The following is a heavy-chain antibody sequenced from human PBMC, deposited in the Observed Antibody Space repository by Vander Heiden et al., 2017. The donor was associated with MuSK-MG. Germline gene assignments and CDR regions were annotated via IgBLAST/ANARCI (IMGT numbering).Heavy chain of an antibody. CDR1: GFTFDDYA. V-gene: IGHV3-9*01. D-gene: IGHD3-9*01. Sequence: EVQLVESGGGLVQPGRSLRLSCAASGFTFDDYAMHWVRQAPGKGLEWVSGISWNSGSIGYADSVKGRVTISRDNAKNSLYLQMNSLRAEDTALYYCAKGKGGTNGDWLLSFDYWGQGTLVTVSS. CDR2: ISWNSGSI. J-gene: IGHJ4*02. CDR3: AKGKGGTNGDWLLSFDY.